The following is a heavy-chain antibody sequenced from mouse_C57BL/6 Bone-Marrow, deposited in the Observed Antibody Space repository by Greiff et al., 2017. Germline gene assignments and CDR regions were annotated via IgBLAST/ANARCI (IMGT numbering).Heavy chain of an antibody. V-gene: IGHV1-50*01. CDR1: GYTFTSYW. CDR3: ARDGYYGSSYYFDY. J-gene: IGHJ2*01. Sequence: QVQLKESGAELVKPGASVKLSCKASGYTFTSYWMQWVKQRPGQGLEWIGEIDPSDSYTNYNQKFKGKATLTVDTSSSTAYMQLSSLTSEDSAVYYCARDGYYGSSYYFDYWGQGNTLT. D-gene: IGHD1-1*01. CDR2: IDPSDSYT.